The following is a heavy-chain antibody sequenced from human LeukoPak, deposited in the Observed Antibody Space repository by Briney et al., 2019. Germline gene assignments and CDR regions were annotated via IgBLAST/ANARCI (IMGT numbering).Heavy chain of an antibody. CDR1: GFTFSSYW. D-gene: IGHD3-3*01. CDR3: AREARRDYYDFWSGYRFDP. Sequence: GGSLRLSCAASGFTFSSYWMHWVRQAPGKGLVWVSRINTDGSSTSYADSVKGRFTISRDNAKNTLYLQMNSLRAEDTAVYYCAREARRDYYDFWSGYRFDPWGQGTLVTVSS. V-gene: IGHV3-74*01. CDR2: INTDGSST. J-gene: IGHJ5*02.